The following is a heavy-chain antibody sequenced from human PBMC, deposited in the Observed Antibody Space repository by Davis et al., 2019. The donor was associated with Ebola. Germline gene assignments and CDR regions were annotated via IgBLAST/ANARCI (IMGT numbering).Heavy chain of an antibody. D-gene: IGHD6-19*01. Sequence: ASVKVSCKASGYTFTTYVMNWVRQAPGQGLEWMGWINTNSGSPTYAQDFTGRFVFSVDTSVSTAYLQISSLKAEDTAVYYCATGLSGWTDFWGQGTLVTVSS. CDR1: GYTFTTYV. CDR2: INTNSGSP. CDR3: ATGLSGWTDF. J-gene: IGHJ4*02. V-gene: IGHV7-4-1*02.